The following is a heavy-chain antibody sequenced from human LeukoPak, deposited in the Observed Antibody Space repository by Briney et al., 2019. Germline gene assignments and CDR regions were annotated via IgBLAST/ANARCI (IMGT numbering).Heavy chain of an antibody. Sequence: PSETLSLTCSVSDDSITMYYWTWIRQPPGKGLEWIGEINHSGSTNYNPSLKSRVTISVDTSKNQFSLKLSSVTAADTAVYYCAKGIAAAGTGNYWGQGTLVTVSS. CDR2: INHSGST. D-gene: IGHD6-13*01. V-gene: IGHV4-34*01. CDR1: DDSITMYY. CDR3: AKGIAAAGTGNY. J-gene: IGHJ4*02.